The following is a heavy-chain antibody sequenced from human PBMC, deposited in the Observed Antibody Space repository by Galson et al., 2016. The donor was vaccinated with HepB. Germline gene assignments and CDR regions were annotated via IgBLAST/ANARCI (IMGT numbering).Heavy chain of an antibody. CDR1: TYTFSSHG. CDR3: ARDRGDANSFIKSYYLDY. V-gene: IGHV1-3*01. Sequence: SVKVSCKASTYTFSSHGIHWVRQAPGQRLEWMGWINVDKTKTRNSRKFQGRITITNDTSATTVYLDLSSLRSEDTALYFCARDRGDANSFIKSYYLDYWGQGTLVTVSS. J-gene: IGHJ4*02. D-gene: IGHD3-10*01. CDR2: INVDKTKT.